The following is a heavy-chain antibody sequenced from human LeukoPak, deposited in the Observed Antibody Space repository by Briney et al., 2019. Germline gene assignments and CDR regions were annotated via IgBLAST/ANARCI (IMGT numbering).Heavy chain of an antibody. V-gene: IGHV3-30*02. CDR1: GFIFDTHD. CDR2: IRSDGYHT. J-gene: IGHJ4*02. Sequence: GGSLRLSCGASGFIFDTHDMHWIRQAPGKGLEWVAFIRSDGYHTYYADSVKGRFTITRDNSKNTLYLQMNSLRLEDMAVYYCAKPSGSGVDYWGRGTRVTVSS. D-gene: IGHD1-26*01. CDR3: AKPSGSGVDY.